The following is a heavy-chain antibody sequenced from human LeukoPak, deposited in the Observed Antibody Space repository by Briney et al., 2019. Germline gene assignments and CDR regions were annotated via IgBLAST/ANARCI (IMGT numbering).Heavy chain of an antibody. CDR1: GFTFSSHA. CDR2: ISGSGDNR. D-gene: IGHD6-19*01. Sequence: GGSLRLSCAASGFTFSSHAMSWVRQAPGKGLEWVSSISGSGDNRNYADSVKGRFTISRDDSKSTLYLEMNSLRAEDTAIYYCAKNPLVSGTIYFDSWGQGTLLTVSS. CDR3: AKNPLVSGTIYFDS. V-gene: IGHV3-23*01. J-gene: IGHJ4*02.